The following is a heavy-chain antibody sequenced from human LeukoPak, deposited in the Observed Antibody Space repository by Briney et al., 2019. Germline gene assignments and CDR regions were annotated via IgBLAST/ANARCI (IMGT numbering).Heavy chain of an antibody. CDR2: ISAYNGNT. V-gene: IGHV1-18*01. Sequence: ASVKVSCKASGYTFTSYGISCVRQAPGQGLEWMGWISAYNGNTNYAQKLQGRVTMTTDTSTSTAYMELRSLRSDDTAVYYCARVSLVNYYYYYMDVWGKGTTVTVSS. CDR3: ARVSLVNYYYYYMDV. J-gene: IGHJ6*03. CDR1: GYTFTSYG. D-gene: IGHD3-9*01.